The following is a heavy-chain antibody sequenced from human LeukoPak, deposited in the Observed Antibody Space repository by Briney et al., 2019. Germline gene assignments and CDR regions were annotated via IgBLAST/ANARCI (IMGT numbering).Heavy chain of an antibody. Sequence: GGSLRLSCAASGFTFSGYALHWVRQAPGKGLEWVAVISYDGSNKYYADSVKGRFTISRDNSENTLYLQMNSLRAEDTAVYYCGRVGATGRIPAALQSAPYFDAGGQGTLAKVSS. V-gene: IGHV3-30*04. CDR3: GRVGATGRIPAALQSAPYFDA. D-gene: IGHD2-2*01. J-gene: IGHJ4*02. CDR2: ISYDGSNK. CDR1: GFTFSGYA.